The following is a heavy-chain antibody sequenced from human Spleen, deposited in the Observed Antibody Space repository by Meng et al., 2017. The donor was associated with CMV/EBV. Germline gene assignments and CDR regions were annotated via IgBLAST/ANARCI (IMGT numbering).Heavy chain of an antibody. CDR3: ARDYDFWSGYLIYGMDV. CDR1: GYTFTSYG. D-gene: IGHD3-3*01. J-gene: IGHJ6*02. Sequence: ASVKVSCKASGYTFTSYGISWVRQAPGQGLEWMGWISAYNGNTNYAQKLQGRVTMTTDTSTSTAYMELRSLRSDDTAVYYCARDYDFWSGYLIYGMDVWGQGTTVTVSS. CDR2: ISAYNGNT. V-gene: IGHV1-18*01.